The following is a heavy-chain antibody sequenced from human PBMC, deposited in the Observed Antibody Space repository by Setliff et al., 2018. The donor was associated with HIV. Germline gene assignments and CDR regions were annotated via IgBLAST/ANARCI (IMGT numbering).Heavy chain of an antibody. J-gene: IGHJ4*02. CDR3: ARIPNHSSGFDY. V-gene: IGHV1-69*10. CDR2: IIPILGIA. D-gene: IGHD3-22*01. CDR1: GGTFSSYA. Sequence: SVKVSCKASGGTFSSYAISWVRQAPGQGLEWMGGIIPILGIANYAPKFQGRVTITADESTTTAYMELSSLRSEDTAVYYCARIPNHSSGFDYWGQGTPVTVSS.